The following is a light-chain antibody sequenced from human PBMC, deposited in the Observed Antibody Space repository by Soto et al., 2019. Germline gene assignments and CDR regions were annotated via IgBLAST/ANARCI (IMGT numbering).Light chain of an antibody. CDR2: GAS. CDR3: QQYNVWPPWT. V-gene: IGKV3-15*01. CDR1: QSVSNN. J-gene: IGKJ1*01. Sequence: EIVTTQSPATLSVSPGERATLSCRASQSVSNNLAWYQQRPGQAPRLLIYGASTRATGVPARFSGSGSGTDFTLTISSLQSEDFAVYSCQQYNVWPPWTFGQGTKVEIK.